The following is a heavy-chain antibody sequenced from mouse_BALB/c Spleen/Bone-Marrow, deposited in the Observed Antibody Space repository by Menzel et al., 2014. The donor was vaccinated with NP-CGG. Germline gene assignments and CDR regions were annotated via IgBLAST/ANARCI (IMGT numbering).Heavy chain of an antibody. D-gene: IGHD1-1*01. Sequence: QVQLKDSGAELVKPGASVKLSCKASGYTFTSYWMHWVKQRPGQGLEWIGEINPSNGRTNYNEKFKSKATLTVDESSSTAYMQLSSLTSEDSAVYYCAPYYYGSSYGFYWYFDVWGAGTTVTVSS. CDR2: INPSNGRT. CDR3: APYYYGSSYGFYWYFDV. J-gene: IGHJ1*01. CDR1: GYTFTSYW. V-gene: IGHV1S81*02.